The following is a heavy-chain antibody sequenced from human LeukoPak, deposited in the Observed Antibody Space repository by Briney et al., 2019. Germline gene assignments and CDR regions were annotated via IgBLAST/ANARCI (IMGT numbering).Heavy chain of an antibody. Sequence: ASVKVSCKTSGYTFTDYDVHWVRQAPGQGLEWMGWINPNSATTNYAQRLQGRVTFTRDTSLSVAYMELSSLTSEDAAVYFCARGDFGETNAAFDVWGQGKLVAVSS. CDR1: GYTFTDYD. V-gene: IGHV1-8*03. J-gene: IGHJ3*01. CDR3: ARGDFGETNAAFDV. CDR2: INPNSATT. D-gene: IGHD4-17*01.